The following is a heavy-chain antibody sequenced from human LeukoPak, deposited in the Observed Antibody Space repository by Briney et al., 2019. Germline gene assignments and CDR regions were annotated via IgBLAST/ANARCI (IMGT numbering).Heavy chain of an antibody. Sequence: GGSLRLSCAASGFTFSSYAMHWVRQAPGKGLEWVAVISYDGSNKYYADSVKGRFTISRDNSKNTLYLQMNSLRAEDTAVYYCARPNSGSYAGFFDYWGQGTLVTVSS. V-gene: IGHV3-30-3*01. CDR2: ISYDGSNK. CDR1: GFTFSSYA. CDR3: ARPNSGSYAGFFDY. J-gene: IGHJ4*02. D-gene: IGHD1-26*01.